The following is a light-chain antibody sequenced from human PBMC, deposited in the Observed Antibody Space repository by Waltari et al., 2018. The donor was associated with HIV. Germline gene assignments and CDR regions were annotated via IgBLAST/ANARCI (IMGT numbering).Light chain of an antibody. V-gene: IGLV2-23*01. J-gene: IGLJ2*01. CDR3: CSYAGSFVV. CDR1: SSDVGIYNL. Sequence: QSALTQPASVSGSPGQSITISCTGTSSDVGIYNLVPLYQQYPGKAPKLMIYEGSKRPSGVSNRFSGSKSGNTASLTISGLQTEDEADYYCCSYAGSFVVFGGGTKLTVL. CDR2: EGS.